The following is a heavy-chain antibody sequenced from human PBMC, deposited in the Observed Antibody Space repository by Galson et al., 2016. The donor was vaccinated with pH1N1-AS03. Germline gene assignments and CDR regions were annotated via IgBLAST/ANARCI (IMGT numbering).Heavy chain of an antibody. V-gene: IGHV2-5*01. CDR1: GFSLSTSGVG. CDR3: ARAYYGDFADWFDP. CDR2: IYWNDDI. J-gene: IGHJ5*02. Sequence: PALVKPTQTLTLTCTFSGFSLSTSGVGVGWIRQAPGKALEWLAIIYWNDDIRYSPSLRNRLTITKDTSKSQVVLTMTNMDPVDTATYFCARAYYGDFADWFDPWAQGTLLVVSS. D-gene: IGHD4-17*01.